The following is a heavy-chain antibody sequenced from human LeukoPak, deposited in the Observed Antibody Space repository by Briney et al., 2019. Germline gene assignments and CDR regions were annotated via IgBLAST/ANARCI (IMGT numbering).Heavy chain of an antibody. J-gene: IGHJ5*02. CDR2: IYGDGNT. Sequence: PGGSLRLSCAASGFTVSSNYMNWVRQAPGKGLEWVPVIYGDGNTYYTDSVKGRFTISRDNSKNTVLLQMNSLRAEDTAVYYCARASFYYDSRALDPWGQGALVTVSS. CDR3: ARASFYYDSRALDP. D-gene: IGHD3-22*01. CDR1: GFTVSSNY. V-gene: IGHV3-53*01.